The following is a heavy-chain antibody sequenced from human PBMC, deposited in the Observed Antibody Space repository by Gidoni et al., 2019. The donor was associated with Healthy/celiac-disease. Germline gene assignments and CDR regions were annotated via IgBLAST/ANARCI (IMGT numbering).Heavy chain of an antibody. D-gene: IGHD1-26*01. CDR3: AKDGPLDEYSGSYSPKNAFDI. Sequence: EVQLVESGGGLVQPGGSLRLSCAASGFTFSSYAMSWVRQAPGKGLEWVSAISGSGGSTYYADSVKGRFTISRDNSKNTLYLQMNSLRAEDTAVYYCAKDGPLDEYSGSYSPKNAFDIWGQGTMVTVSS. CDR1: GFTFSSYA. J-gene: IGHJ3*02. V-gene: IGHV3-23*04. CDR2: ISGSGGST.